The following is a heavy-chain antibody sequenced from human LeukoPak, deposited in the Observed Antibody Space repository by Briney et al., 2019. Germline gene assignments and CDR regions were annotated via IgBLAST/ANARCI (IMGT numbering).Heavy chain of an antibody. Sequence: SETLSLTCAVYGGSFRGYYWSWIRQSPGKGLEWIGEISHSGGTYYNPSLKSRVTISLDTSKNQFSLKLTSVTAADTAVYYCARGVSDQNWGQGTLVTVSS. CDR3: ARGVSDQN. CDR1: GGSFRGYY. V-gene: IGHV4-34*01. CDR2: ISHSGGT. J-gene: IGHJ4*02.